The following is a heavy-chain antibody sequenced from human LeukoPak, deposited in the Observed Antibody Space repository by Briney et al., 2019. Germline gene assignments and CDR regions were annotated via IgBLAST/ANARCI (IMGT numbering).Heavy chain of an antibody. V-gene: IGHV4-61*02. Sequence: SQTLSLTCTVSGGSISSGSYYLRWTRQPAGKGLEWIGRIYTSGRTNYTPSLKSRVDISVDTSNHQFSLKLNSVTAADTAVYYCARDRSKQWLSWYFDLWGRGTLVTVSS. CDR1: GGSISSGSYY. J-gene: IGHJ2*01. D-gene: IGHD6-19*01. CDR3: ARDRSKQWLSWYFDL. CDR2: IYTSGRT.